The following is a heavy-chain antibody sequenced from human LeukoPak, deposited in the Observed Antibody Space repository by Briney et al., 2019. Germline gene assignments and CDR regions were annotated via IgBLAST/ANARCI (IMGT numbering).Heavy chain of an antibody. CDR2: ISSSASTV. CDR3: ARGPDAFDI. CDR1: GFTFSSYE. Sequence: GGSLRLSCAASGFTFSSYEMNWVRQAPGKGLEWVSYISSSASTVYYADSVKGRFTISRDNAKNSLYLRMNSLRAEDTAVYYCARGPDAFDIWGQGTMVTVSS. V-gene: IGHV3-48*03. J-gene: IGHJ3*02.